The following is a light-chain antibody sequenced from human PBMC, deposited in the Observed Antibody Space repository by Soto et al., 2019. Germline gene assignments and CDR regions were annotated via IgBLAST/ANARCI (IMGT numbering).Light chain of an antibody. CDR2: DES. J-gene: IGKJ5*01. Sequence: EIQMTQSPSTLSASVGDRVTITCQASQDISNYLNWYQQKTGKAPKLLIYDESNLETGVPSRFSGSGSGTDFTFTISRLQPEDIATYYCQKYDNLPITFGQGTRLEIK. CDR3: QKYDNLPIT. V-gene: IGKV1-33*01. CDR1: QDISNY.